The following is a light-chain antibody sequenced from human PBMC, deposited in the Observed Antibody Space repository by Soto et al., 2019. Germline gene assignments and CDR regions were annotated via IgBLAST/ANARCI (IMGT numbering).Light chain of an antibody. J-gene: IGLJ2*01. CDR1: YSDVGGSNY. Sequence: QSALTQPPSASGSPGQSVTISCTGTYSDVGGSNYVSWYQQHPGKAPKLVIYEVILRPSGVPDRFSGSRSGNTASLTVSRRQAEDEADYYCSSNVVGTNLKIFGGGTKLTVL. CDR2: EVI. V-gene: IGLV2-8*01. CDR3: SSNVVGTNLKI.